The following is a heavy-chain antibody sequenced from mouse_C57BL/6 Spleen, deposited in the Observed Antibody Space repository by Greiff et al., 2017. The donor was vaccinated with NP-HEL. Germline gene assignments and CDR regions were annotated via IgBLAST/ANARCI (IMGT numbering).Heavy chain of an antibody. CDR1: GYTFTSYW. J-gene: IGHJ1*03. D-gene: IGHD6-1*01. V-gene: IGHV1-69*01. CDR2: IDPSDSYT. CDR3: ARRGDDDWYFDV. Sequence: QVQLQQSGAELVMPGASVKLSCKASGYTFTSYWMHWVKQRPGQGLEWIGEIDPSDSYTNYNQKFKGKSTLTVDKSSSTAYMQLSSLTSEDSAVYYWARRGDDDWYFDVWGTGTTVTVSS.